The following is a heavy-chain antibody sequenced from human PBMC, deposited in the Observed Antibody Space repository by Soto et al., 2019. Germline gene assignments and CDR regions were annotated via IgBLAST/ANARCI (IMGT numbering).Heavy chain of an antibody. Sequence: SGTLSLTCTVSGGSISSSSYYWGWIRQPPGKGLEWIGSIYYSGSTYYNPSLKSRVTISVDTSKNQFSLKLSSVTAADTAVYYCARYNWNDFDYWGQGTLVTVSS. CDR2: IYYSGST. CDR1: GGSISSSSYY. J-gene: IGHJ4*02. D-gene: IGHD1-20*01. V-gene: IGHV4-39*01. CDR3: ARYNWNDFDY.